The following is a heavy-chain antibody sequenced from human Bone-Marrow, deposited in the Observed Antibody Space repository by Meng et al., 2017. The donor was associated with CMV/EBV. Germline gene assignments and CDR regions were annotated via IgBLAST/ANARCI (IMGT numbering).Heavy chain of an antibody. CDR2: VSGTGRNT. V-gene: IGHV3-23*01. CDR3: ARDSTIVGVKGYYYGMDV. J-gene: IGHJ6*02. Sequence: GESLKISCAASGFTFSSYAMTWVRQAPGKGLQWVSTVSGTGRNTYYADSVKGRFTVSRDNSKNTLYLQMNSLRAEDTAVYYCARDSTIVGVKGYYYGMDVWGQGTTVTVSS. D-gene: IGHD1-26*01. CDR1: GFTFSSYA.